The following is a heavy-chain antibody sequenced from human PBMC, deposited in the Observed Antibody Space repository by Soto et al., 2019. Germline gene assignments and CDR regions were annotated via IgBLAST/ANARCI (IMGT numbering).Heavy chain of an antibody. CDR3: AREEFLEWLLSPDYYYYYMDV. CDR1: GFTFSSYS. CDR2: ISSSSSTI. J-gene: IGHJ6*03. V-gene: IGHV3-48*01. D-gene: IGHD3-3*01. Sequence: GGSLRLSCAASGFTFSSYSMNWVRQAPGKGLEWVSYISSSSSTIYYADSVKGRFTISRDNAKNSLYLQMNSLRAEDTAVYYWAREEFLEWLLSPDYYYYYMDVWGKGTTVTVSS.